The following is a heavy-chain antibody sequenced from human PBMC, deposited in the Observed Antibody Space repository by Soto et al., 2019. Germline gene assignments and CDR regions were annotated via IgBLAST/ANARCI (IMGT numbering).Heavy chain of an antibody. CDR3: AKRGDSSWSNFDY. Sequence: GQLLESGGGLVQPGGSLRLSCAASELTFNNYAMNWVRQAPGKGLEWVAAISAGGGSTYYADSVKGRFTMSRDNSKNTLYLQMNSLRAEDTAVYYCAKRGDSSWSNFDYWGQGTLVTVSS. V-gene: IGHV3-23*01. J-gene: IGHJ4*02. D-gene: IGHD6-6*01. CDR1: ELTFNNYA. CDR2: ISAGGGST.